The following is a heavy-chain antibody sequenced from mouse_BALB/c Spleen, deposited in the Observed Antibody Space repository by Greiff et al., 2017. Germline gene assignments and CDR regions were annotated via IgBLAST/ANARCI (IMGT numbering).Heavy chain of an antibody. D-gene: IGHD2-10*02. V-gene: IGHV5-4*02. Sequence: EVKLVESGGGLVKPGGSLKLSCAASGFTFSDYYMYWVRQTPEKRLEWVATISDGGSYTYYPDSVKGRFTISRDNAKNNLYLQMSSLKSEDTAMYYCAREGKLQYGNLFAYWGQGTLVTVSA. J-gene: IGHJ3*01. CDR2: ISDGGSYT. CDR3: AREGKLQYGNLFAY. CDR1: GFTFSDYY.